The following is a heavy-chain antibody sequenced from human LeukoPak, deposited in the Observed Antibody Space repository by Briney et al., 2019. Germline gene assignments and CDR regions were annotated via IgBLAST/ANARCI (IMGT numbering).Heavy chain of an antibody. V-gene: IGHV4-59*01. CDR1: GGPITSYY. CDR2: FYHTGST. CDR3: ATSIDWPNVFDH. Sequence: SETLSLTCTVSGGPITSYYWTCIRQTPDKGLQFIGSFYHTGSTNYNPSLESAVTISEDTSKNQISLELRSVTAADTAVYYCATSIDWPNVFDHWGQGILVTVSS. D-gene: IGHD2-21*01. J-gene: IGHJ4*02.